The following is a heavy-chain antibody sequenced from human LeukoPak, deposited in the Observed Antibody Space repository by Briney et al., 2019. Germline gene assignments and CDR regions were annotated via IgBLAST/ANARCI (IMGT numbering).Heavy chain of an antibody. CDR3: ARHDGGWYRSDY. CDR2: ISGYNAKA. Sequence: ASVKVSCKASGYTFTSYGVSWVRQAPGQGLEWMGWISGYNAKALYAQNLQERVTLTTDTSTNTAYMELRSLRYDDTAVYYCARHDGGWYRSDYWGQGTLVTVSS. J-gene: IGHJ4*02. CDR1: GYTFTSYG. V-gene: IGHV1-18*01. D-gene: IGHD6-19*01.